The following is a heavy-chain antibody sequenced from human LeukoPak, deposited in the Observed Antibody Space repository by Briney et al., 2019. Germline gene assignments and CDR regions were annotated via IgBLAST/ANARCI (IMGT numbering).Heavy chain of an antibody. V-gene: IGHV3-15*01. CDR1: GFTFSNAW. Sequence: PGGSLRLSCAASGFTFSNAWMSWVRQAPGKGLDWVGRIKSKTDGGTTDYAAPVKGRFTISRDYSKNTLYMQMNSLKPEDTAVYYCTTEGGYSGYAGYWGQGTLVTVSS. J-gene: IGHJ4*02. D-gene: IGHD5-12*01. CDR3: TTEGGYSGYAGY. CDR2: IKSKTDGGTT.